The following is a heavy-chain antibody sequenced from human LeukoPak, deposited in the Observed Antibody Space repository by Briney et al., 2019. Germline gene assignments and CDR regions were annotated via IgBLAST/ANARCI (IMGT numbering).Heavy chain of an antibody. CDR2: VYGGDTT. CDR3: ARGVGWTLDY. Sequence: GGSLRLSCAASGFTFSSYAMSWVRQAPGKGLEFVSIVYGGDTTVYADSVKGRFTISRDNSKNTLYLQMNSLRAEDTAVYYCARGVGWTLDYWGQGTLVTVSS. V-gene: IGHV3-66*01. D-gene: IGHD2-15*01. J-gene: IGHJ4*02. CDR1: GFTFSSYA.